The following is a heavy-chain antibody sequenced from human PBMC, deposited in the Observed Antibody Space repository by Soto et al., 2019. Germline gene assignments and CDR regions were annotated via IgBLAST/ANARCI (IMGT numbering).Heavy chain of an antibody. D-gene: IGHD3-22*01. CDR1: GGSISGDH. J-gene: IGHJ3*02. CDR3: ASGFYDSRGYSEAFDI. V-gene: IGHV4-59*01. CDR2: VSSSGTT. Sequence: SETLSLTCTVSGGSISGDHWNWIRQSPGKGLEWIACVSSSGTTKYNPSLRSRVTISIDPTKNQFPLTLSSVTAADTAVYYCASGFYDSRGYSEAFDIWGQGTKVTVSS.